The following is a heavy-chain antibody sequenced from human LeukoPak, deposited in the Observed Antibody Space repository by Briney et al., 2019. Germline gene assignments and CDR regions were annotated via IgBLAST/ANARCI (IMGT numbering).Heavy chain of an antibody. J-gene: IGHJ4*02. CDR3: TRLVPYLDH. CDR1: GFTFGDYA. V-gene: IGHV3-49*04. D-gene: IGHD2-2*01. CDR2: IRSKVYGETT. Sequence: GGSLRLSCTASGFTFGDYAMSWARQAPGQGLEWLGFIRSKVYGETTEYAASVKGRFTVSRDDSNSLAYLEMNSLQTKDTAVYYCTRLVPYLDHWGQGTLVTVSS.